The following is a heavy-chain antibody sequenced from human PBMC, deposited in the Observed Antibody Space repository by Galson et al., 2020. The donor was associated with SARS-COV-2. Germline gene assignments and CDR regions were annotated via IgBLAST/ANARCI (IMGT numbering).Heavy chain of an antibody. CDR2: ITSSGSTI. CDR1: GFTFSGYE. D-gene: IGHD3-3*01. Sequence: GESLKISCAASGFTFSGYEMNWVRQAPGKGQWVSYITSSGSTIYYADSVKGRFTISRDNAKNSLYLQMNSLRAEDTAVYYCARTRITIFGMVTPFDYWGQGTLVTVSS. CDR3: ARTRITIFGMVTPFDY. V-gene: IGHV3-48*03. J-gene: IGHJ4*02.